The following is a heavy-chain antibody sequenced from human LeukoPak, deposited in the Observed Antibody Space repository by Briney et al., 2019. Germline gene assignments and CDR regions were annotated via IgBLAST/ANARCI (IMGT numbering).Heavy chain of an antibody. CDR3: ARDRGYCYGLRPYYFDY. CDR2: IKHDASEK. D-gene: IGHD5-18*01. J-gene: IGHJ4*02. CDR1: GFTFSSDW. V-gene: IGHV3-7*01. Sequence: GGSLRLSCAASGFTFSSDWISWVRQAPGTGLERVANIKHDASEKYYLDSVQGRFTITRDNAKNSLYLQMHSLRAEDTAVYYCARDRGYCYGLRPYYFDYGGEGTLVTVSS.